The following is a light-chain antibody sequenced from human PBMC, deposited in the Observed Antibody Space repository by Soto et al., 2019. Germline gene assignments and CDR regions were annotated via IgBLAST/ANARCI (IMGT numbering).Light chain of an antibody. V-gene: IGLV2-14*01. Sequence: ALSQPASVSGSPGQSITISCTGTSSDVGGYNLVSWYQQYPDKAPKLMIFDVNTRPSGVSNRFSGSKSGNTASLTISGLQAEDEADYYCSSYKSSSTLPYVFGTGTKLTVL. J-gene: IGLJ1*01. CDR2: DVN. CDR1: SSDVGGYNL. CDR3: SSYKSSSTLPYV.